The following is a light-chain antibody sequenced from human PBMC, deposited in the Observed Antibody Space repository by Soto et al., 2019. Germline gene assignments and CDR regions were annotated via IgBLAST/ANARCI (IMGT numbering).Light chain of an antibody. Sequence: QSVLTQPPSVSGAPGQRVTISCTGSSSNIGAGYDVHWYQQLPGTDPKLLIYGNSNRPSGVPDRFSGSKSGTSASLAITGLHAEDEADYYCQSYDSSRSYVFGTGTKLTVL. J-gene: IGLJ1*01. V-gene: IGLV1-40*01. CDR1: SSNIGAGYD. CDR3: QSYDSSRSYV. CDR2: GNS.